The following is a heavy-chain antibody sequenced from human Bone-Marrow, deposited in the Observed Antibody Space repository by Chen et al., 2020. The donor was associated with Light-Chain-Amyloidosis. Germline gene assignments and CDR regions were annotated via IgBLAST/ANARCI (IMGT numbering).Heavy chain of an antibody. Sequence: VQLVESGGGVVQPGRSLRLSCAASGFTFASYTMNWVRQAPGKGLEWVSSIDSSGTYINYADSTRGRFSISRDNAKNSLYLQITSLRAEDTAVYYCARDQVEYKFFYYMDVWGKGTTVTVSS. CDR1: GFTFASYT. CDR3: ARDQVEYKFFYYMDV. D-gene: IGHD6-6*01. J-gene: IGHJ6*03. V-gene: IGHV3-21*06. CDR2: IDSSGTYI.